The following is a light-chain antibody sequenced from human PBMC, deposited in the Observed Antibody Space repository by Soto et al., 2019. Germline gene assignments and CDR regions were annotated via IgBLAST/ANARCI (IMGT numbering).Light chain of an antibody. Sequence: DIQMTQSPSTLSASVGDRVTITCRASQSVSSWLAWYQQKPGKAPTLLIHTASTLQSGVPSRFSGSGSGTDFTLIISSLQPDDFATYFCQQYITYRTFGQGTKVEIK. J-gene: IGKJ1*01. CDR1: QSVSSW. CDR2: TAS. CDR3: QQYITYRT. V-gene: IGKV1-5*03.